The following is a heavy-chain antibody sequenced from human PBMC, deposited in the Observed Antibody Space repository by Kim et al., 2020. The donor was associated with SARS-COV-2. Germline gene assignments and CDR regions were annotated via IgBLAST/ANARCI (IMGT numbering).Heavy chain of an antibody. Sequence: SETLSLTCTVSGGSLSSYYWSWIRQSPGKGLEWIGYIYYSGSTDYTPSLKSRAAISVDTSRNQFSLRLSSVTAADTAVYYCARSGYYYKGFDYWGQGTLV. D-gene: IGHD3-10*01. CDR3: ARSGYYYKGFDY. V-gene: IGHV4-59*03. CDR2: IYYSGST. J-gene: IGHJ4*02. CDR1: GGSLSSYY.